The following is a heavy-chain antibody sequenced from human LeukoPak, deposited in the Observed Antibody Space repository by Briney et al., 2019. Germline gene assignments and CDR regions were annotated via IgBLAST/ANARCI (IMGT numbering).Heavy chain of an antibody. CDR2: IYYSGST. V-gene: IGHV4-31*03. D-gene: IGHD3-10*01. J-gene: IGHJ4*02. Sequence: SQTLSLTCTVSGGSISSGGYYWSWIRQHPGKGLEWIGYIYYSGSTYYNPSLKSRVTISVDTSKNQFSLKLSPVTAADTAVYYCARGYGSGSYYSYWGQGTLVTVSS. CDR3: ARGYGSGSYYSY. CDR1: GGSISSGGYY.